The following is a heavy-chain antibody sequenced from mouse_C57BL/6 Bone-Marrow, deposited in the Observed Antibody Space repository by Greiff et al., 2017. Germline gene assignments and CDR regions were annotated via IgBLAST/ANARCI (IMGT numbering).Heavy chain of an antibody. CDR1: GFNIKDDY. CDR3: TTTWDDY. Sequence: DVHLVESGAELVRPGASVKLSCTASGFNIKDDYMHWVKQRPEQGLEWIGWIDPENGDTEYASKFQGKATITADTSSNTAYLQLSSLTSEDTAVYYCTTTWDDYWGQGTTLTVSS. V-gene: IGHV14-4*01. CDR2: IDPENGDT. D-gene: IGHD4-1*01. J-gene: IGHJ2*01.